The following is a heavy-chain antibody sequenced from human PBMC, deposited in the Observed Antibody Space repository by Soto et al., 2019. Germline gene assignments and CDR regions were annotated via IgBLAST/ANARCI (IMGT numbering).Heavy chain of an antibody. Sequence: QVQLVQSGAEVKKAGSSVKVSCKVSGGTFSSYFINWVRQAPGQGLEWAGGIIPVFGSASFAEKFQGRVTITADESTSTAYMELSSLRSDDTAVYYCARETASAAAAYFFYGLDVWGQGTTVTVPS. V-gene: IGHV1-69*01. CDR1: GGTFSSYF. CDR3: ARETASAAAAYFFYGLDV. CDR2: IIPVFGSA. D-gene: IGHD6-13*01. J-gene: IGHJ6*02.